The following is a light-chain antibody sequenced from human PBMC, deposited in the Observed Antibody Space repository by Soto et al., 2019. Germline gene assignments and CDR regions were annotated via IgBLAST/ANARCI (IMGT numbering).Light chain of an antibody. V-gene: IGKV1-39*01. Sequence: DIQMTQSPSSLSASVGDRVTITCRASQSIITYLNWYQQKPGKAPKLLIYAASSLLSGVPSRFSGSGSGTDFTLTISSLQPDGFAIYYCQQSYSSPYTFGQGTKLEI. J-gene: IGKJ2*01. CDR3: QQSYSSPYT. CDR2: AAS. CDR1: QSIITY.